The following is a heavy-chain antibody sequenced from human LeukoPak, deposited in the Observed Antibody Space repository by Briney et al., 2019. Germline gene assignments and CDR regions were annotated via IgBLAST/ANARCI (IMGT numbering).Heavy chain of an antibody. Sequence: GGSLRLSCAASGFTFNNAWMNWVRQAPGKGLEWVGRIKSKNVGGTTDYAAPVKGRFTISRDDSKNTVYLQMNSLKIKDTAVYYCTSHAAFDPWGQGTLVTVSS. V-gene: IGHV3-15*01. CDR3: TSHAAFDP. J-gene: IGHJ5*02. CDR1: GFTFNNAW. CDR2: IKSKNVGGTT.